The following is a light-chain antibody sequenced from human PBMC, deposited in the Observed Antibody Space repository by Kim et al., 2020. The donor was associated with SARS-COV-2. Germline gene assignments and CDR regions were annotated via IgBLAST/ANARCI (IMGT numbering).Light chain of an antibody. CDR1: SNNVGNQG. Sequence: QTARLTCTGNSNNVGNQGAAWLQKHQGHPPKLLSYRNNNRPSGISERLAASRSGNTASLPITGLQPEDEADYYCSAWDSSLSAWVFGGGTQLTVL. V-gene: IGLV10-54*01. CDR2: RNN. CDR3: SAWDSSLSAWV. J-gene: IGLJ3*02.